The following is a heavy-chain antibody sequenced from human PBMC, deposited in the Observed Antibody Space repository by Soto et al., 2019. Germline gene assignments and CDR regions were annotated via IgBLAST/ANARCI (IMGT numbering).Heavy chain of an antibody. D-gene: IGHD6-19*01. CDR1: GYSFTSYW. Sequence: PGESLKISCKGSGYSFTSYWIGWVRQMPGKGLEWMGIIYPGDSDTRYSPSFQGQVTISADKSISTAYLQWSSLKASDTAVYYCARPLVAPVAGPYYYGMDVWGQGTTVTVSS. J-gene: IGHJ6*02. CDR3: ARPLVAPVAGPYYYGMDV. CDR2: IYPGDSDT. V-gene: IGHV5-51*01.